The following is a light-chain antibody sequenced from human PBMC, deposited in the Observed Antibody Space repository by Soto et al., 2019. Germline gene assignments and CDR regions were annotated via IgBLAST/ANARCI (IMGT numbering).Light chain of an antibody. CDR2: EVS. J-gene: IGLJ2*01. V-gene: IGLV2-23*02. Sequence: QSALTQPASVSGSPGQSITISCTGTSSDVGNYNLVSWYQQHPGKAPKLMIYEVSKRPSGVSNRFSGSNSGNTASLTISGLQAEDEADYYCCSYAGSSTLVFGGGTKVTVL. CDR1: SSDVGNYNL. CDR3: CSYAGSSTLV.